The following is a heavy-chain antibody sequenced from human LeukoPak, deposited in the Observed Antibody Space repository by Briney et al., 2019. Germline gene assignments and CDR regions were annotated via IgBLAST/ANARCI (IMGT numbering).Heavy chain of an antibody. J-gene: IGHJ5*02. CDR3: AHRRSGGWDVKFGGYNWFDP. Sequence: SGPTLVKPTHTLTLTCTFSQFSLRTRGVGVVWIRQPPGKALEWLALIYWDDDKRYSPSLKSRLTISKDTSKNQVVITMTNMDPVDTATYYCAHRRSGGWDVKFGGYNWFDPWGRGTLVTVSS. V-gene: IGHV2-5*02. D-gene: IGHD6-19*01. CDR2: IYWDDDK. CDR1: QFSLRTRGVG.